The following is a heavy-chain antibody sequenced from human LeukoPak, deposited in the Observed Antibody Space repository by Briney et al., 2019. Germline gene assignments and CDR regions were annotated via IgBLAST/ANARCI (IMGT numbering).Heavy chain of an antibody. Sequence: PSETLSLTCTVSGGSISSGGYYWSWIRQHPGKGLEWIGYIYYSGSTYYNPSLKSRVTISVDTSKNQFSLKLSSVTAADTAVYYRARVAAAGYFDYWGQGTLVTVSS. D-gene: IGHD6-13*01. V-gene: IGHV4-31*03. CDR2: IYYSGST. CDR1: GGSISSGGYY. J-gene: IGHJ4*02. CDR3: ARVAAAGYFDY.